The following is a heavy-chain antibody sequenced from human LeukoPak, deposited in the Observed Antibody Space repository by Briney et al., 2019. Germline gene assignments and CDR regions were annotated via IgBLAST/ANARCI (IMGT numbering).Heavy chain of an antibody. J-gene: IGHJ6*02. CDR3: ARDPDLKDSSGYSTYGMDV. Sequence: GRSLRLSCAASGFTFSSYAMHWVRQAPGKGLEWVAVISYDGSNKYYADSVKGRFTISRDNSKNTLYLQMNSLRAEDTAVYYCARDPDLKDSSGYSTYGMDVWGQGTTVTVSS. D-gene: IGHD3-22*01. CDR1: GFTFSSYA. CDR2: ISYDGSNK. V-gene: IGHV3-30-3*01.